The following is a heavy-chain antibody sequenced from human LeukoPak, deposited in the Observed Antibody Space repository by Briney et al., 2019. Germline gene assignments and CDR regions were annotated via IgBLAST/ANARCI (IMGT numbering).Heavy chain of an antibody. J-gene: IGHJ5*02. CDR2: ISGNSASI. V-gene: IGHV3-48*01. CDR3: AKEGGSGSYQIS. D-gene: IGHD3-10*01. Sequence: PGGSLRLSCAASGFTFSTYSMNWVRQAPGKGLEWVSYISGNSASIYYADSVKGRFTISRDNAKNSLYLQMNSLGAEDTAVYYCAKEGGSGSYQISWGQGTLVTVSS. CDR1: GFTFSTYS.